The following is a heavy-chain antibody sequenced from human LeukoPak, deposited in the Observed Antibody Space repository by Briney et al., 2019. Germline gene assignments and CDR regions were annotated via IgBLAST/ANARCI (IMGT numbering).Heavy chain of an antibody. V-gene: IGHV1-8*03. D-gene: IGHD2-15*01. Sequence: ASVKVSCKASGYTFTNYDMNWVRQAPGQGLEWLGWMNPNSGNTGHAQKFQGRVTITGDTSISTAYMELSSLRSEDTAVYYCARCCSGGTLSSAFDIWGQGTMVTVSS. J-gene: IGHJ3*02. CDR1: GYTFTNYD. CDR3: ARCCSGGTLSSAFDI. CDR2: MNPNSGNT.